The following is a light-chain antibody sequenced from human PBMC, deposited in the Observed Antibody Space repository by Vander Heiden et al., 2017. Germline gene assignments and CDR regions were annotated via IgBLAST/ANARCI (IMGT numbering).Light chain of an antibody. CDR3: AAWDDSLNGPDVV. Sequence: QSVLTQPPSASGTPGQRVTISCSGSSSNIGSNTVNWYQQLPGTAPKLLIYSNNQRPSGVPDRFSGSKSGTSASLAISGRQSEDEADYYCAAWDDSLNGPDVVFGGGTKLTVL. J-gene: IGLJ2*01. CDR2: SNN. CDR1: SSNIGSNT. V-gene: IGLV1-44*01.